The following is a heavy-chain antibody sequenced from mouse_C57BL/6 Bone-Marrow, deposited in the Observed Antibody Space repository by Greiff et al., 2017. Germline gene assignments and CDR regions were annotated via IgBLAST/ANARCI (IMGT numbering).Heavy chain of an antibody. Sequence: QVQLQQPGAELVMPGASVKLSCKASGYTFTSYWMHWVKQRPGQGLEWIGEIDPSDSYTNYNQKFKGKSTLTVDKSSSTAYMQLSSLTSEDSAVYYCARERSPNALDYWGQGTSVTVSS. J-gene: IGHJ4*01. CDR3: ARERSPNALDY. CDR1: GYTFTSYW. V-gene: IGHV1-69*01. CDR2: IDPSDSYT.